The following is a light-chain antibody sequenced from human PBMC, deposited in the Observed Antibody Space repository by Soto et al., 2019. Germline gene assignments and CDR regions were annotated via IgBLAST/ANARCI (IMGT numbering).Light chain of an antibody. CDR3: QQYGGSPPYT. Sequence: EIVLTQSPGTLSLSPGERATLSCRASQSVSSTYLAWYQHKPGQAPRLLIYGASSRPTGIPDRFSGSGSGTHFTLTISRLEPEDFALYYCQQYGGSPPYTFGQGTKLEIK. J-gene: IGKJ2*01. V-gene: IGKV3-20*01. CDR2: GAS. CDR1: QSVSSTY.